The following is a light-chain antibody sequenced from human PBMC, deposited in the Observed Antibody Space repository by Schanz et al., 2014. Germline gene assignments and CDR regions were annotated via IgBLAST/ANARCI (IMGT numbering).Light chain of an antibody. CDR1: ISS. J-gene: IGLJ3*02. CDR2: GGT. Sequence: QSALTQPASVSGSPGQSITMSCTGTISSVSWYQQHPGKAPTLMILGGTTRPSGVSDRFSGSKSANTASLTISGLQAEDEADYYCCSYAGSGTWVFGGGTKLTVL. V-gene: IGLV2-23*01. CDR3: CSYAGSGTWV.